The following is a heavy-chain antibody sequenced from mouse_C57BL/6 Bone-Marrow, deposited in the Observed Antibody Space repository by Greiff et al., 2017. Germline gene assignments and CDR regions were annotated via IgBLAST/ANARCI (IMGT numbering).Heavy chain of an antibody. CDR2: ISDGGSYT. J-gene: IGHJ2*01. Sequence: EVQLVESGGGLVKPGGSLKLSCAASGFTFSSYAMSWVRQTPEKRLEGVATISDGGSYTYYPDNVQGRFTISRDNAKKNLYLQMSHLKSEDTAVDYWARQAIYEGYYGVDYWGRGTTVTGSS. CDR1: GFTFSSYA. D-gene: IGHD2-3*01. V-gene: IGHV5-4*01. CDR3: ARQAIYEGYYGVDY.